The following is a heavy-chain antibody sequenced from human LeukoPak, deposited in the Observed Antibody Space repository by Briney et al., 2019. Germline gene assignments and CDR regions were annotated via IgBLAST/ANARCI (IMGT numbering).Heavy chain of an antibody. D-gene: IGHD3-22*01. J-gene: IGHJ4*02. CDR3: ARSLYYYDSSPFDY. Sequence: SETLSLTCTVSGGSISSYYWSWIRQPAGKGLEGIGRIYTSGSTNYNPSLKSRVTMSVDTSKNQFSLKLSSVTAADTAVYYCARSLYYYDSSPFDYWGQGTLVTVSS. V-gene: IGHV4-4*07. CDR1: GGSISSYY. CDR2: IYTSGST.